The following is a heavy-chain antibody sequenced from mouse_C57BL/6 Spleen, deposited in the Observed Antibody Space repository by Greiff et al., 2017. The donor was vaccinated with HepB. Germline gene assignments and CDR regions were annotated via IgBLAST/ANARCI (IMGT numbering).Heavy chain of an antibody. CDR1: GYTFTDYY. V-gene: IGHV1-26*01. CDR2: INPNNGGT. CDR3: ARYDGYYVCMDY. D-gene: IGHD2-3*01. Sequence: EVQLQQSGPELVKPGASVKISCKASGYTFTDYYMNWVKQSHGKSLEWIGDINPNNGGTSYNQKFKGKATLPVDKSSSTAYMELRSLTSEDSAVYYCARYDGYYVCMDYWGQGTSVTVSS. J-gene: IGHJ4*01.